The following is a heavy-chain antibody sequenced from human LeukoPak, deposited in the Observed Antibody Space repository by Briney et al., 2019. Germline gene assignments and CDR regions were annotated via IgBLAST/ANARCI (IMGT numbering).Heavy chain of an antibody. J-gene: IGHJ3*02. Sequence: GGSLRLPCAASGFTFSSYAMSWVRQAPGKGLEWVSAISGSGGSTYYADSVKGRFTISRDNSKNTLYLQMNSLRAEDTAVYYCAKSRLGESTGDAFDIWGQGTMVTVSS. CDR1: GFTFSSYA. V-gene: IGHV3-23*01. D-gene: IGHD3-10*01. CDR2: ISGSGGST. CDR3: AKSRLGESTGDAFDI.